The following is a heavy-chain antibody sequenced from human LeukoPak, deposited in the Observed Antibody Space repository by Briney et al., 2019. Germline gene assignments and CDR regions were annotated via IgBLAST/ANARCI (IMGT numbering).Heavy chain of an antibody. CDR1: GGSISSYY. CDR2: IYYSGTS. Sequence: KTSETLSLTCTVSGGSISSYYWGWIRQPPGKGLEWIASIYYSGTSYYNPSLKSRVTISVDTSKSQFSLELSSVTAADTAVYYCARTPLTYFDYWGQGTLVTVSS. J-gene: IGHJ4*02. V-gene: IGHV4-39*01. CDR3: ARTPLTYFDY. D-gene: IGHD2-15*01.